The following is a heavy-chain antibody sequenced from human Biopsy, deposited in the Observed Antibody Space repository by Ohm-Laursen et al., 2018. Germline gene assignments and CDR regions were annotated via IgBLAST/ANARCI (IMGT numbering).Heavy chain of an antibody. CDR2: FAPENGRI. J-gene: IGHJ4*02. V-gene: IGHV1-24*01. CDR3: AADINVWNVNY. CDR1: GYSLTELS. Sequence: GASVKVSCNVSGYSLTELSMHWVRQAPGQGLEWMGGFAPENGRIVYSQKFQGRVTMTEDTSTSTAYMEVRRLRSDDTAVYYCAADINVWNVNYWGQGTQVIVSS. D-gene: IGHD1-1*01.